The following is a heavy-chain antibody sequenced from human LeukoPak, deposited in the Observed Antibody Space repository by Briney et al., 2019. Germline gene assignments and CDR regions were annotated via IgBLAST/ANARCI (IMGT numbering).Heavy chain of an antibody. CDR3: ARDSEYSSSSGGY. Sequence: GGSLRLSCAASGFTFDDYAMHWVRQAPGKGLEWVSGISWNSGSIGYADSVKGRFTISRDNSKNTLYLQMNSLRAEDTAVYYCARDSEYSSSSGGYWGQGTLVTVSS. CDR2: ISWNSGSI. D-gene: IGHD6-6*01. V-gene: IGHV3-9*01. CDR1: GFTFDDYA. J-gene: IGHJ4*02.